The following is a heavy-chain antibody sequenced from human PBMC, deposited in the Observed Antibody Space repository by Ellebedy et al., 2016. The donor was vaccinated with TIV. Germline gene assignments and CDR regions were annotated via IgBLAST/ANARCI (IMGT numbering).Heavy chain of an antibody. CDR3: ARDCSSTSCYRSSLIVAAGKNTHDAFDI. D-gene: IGHD2-2*01. Sequence: SVKVSXXASGGTFSSYAISWVRQAPGQGLEWMGGIIPIFGTANYAQKFQGRVTMTRDMSTSTVYMELSSLRSEDTAVYYCARDCSSTSCYRSSLIVAAGKNTHDAFDIWGQGTMVTVSS. J-gene: IGHJ3*02. V-gene: IGHV1-69*05. CDR1: GGTFSSYA. CDR2: IIPIFGTA.